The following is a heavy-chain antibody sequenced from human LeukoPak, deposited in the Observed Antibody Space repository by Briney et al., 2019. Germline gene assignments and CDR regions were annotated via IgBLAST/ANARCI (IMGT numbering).Heavy chain of an antibody. Sequence: SETLSLTCAVYGGSFSGYYWCWIRQPPGKGLEWIGEINHSGSTNYNPSLKSRVTISVDTSKNQFSLKLSSVTAADTAVYYCARGTRRKNYYYDSSGYSLYNWFDPWGQGTLVTVSS. J-gene: IGHJ5*02. V-gene: IGHV4-34*01. CDR1: GGSFSGYY. CDR2: INHSGST. D-gene: IGHD3-22*01. CDR3: ARGTRRKNYYYDSSGYSLYNWFDP.